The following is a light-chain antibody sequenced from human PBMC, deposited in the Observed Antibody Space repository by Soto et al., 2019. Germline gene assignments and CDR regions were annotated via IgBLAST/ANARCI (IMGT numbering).Light chain of an antibody. J-gene: IGKJ1*01. V-gene: IGKV1-39*01. CDR2: AAS. CDR1: QTTNIF. Sequence: DIQLTQSPSSLSASLGDRVTITCRASQTTNIFLNWYQQKPGKAPKLVIYAASSLQSGVPSRFSGSGSGTDFTPTISSLQFEDFATYYCQQSYSAPPTFGQGTKVEIK. CDR3: QQSYSAPPT.